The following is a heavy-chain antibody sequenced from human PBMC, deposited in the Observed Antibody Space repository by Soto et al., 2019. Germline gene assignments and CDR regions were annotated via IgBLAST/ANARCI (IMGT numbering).Heavy chain of an antibody. CDR3: AKGSGGGSSSWLYYYYYGMDV. CDR2: ISGSGGST. Sequence: SGGSLRLSCAASGFTFSSYAMSWVRQAPGKGLERVSAISGSGGSTYYADFVKGRFTISRDNSKNTLYLQMNSLRAEDTAVYYCAKGSGGGSSSWLYYYYYGMDVWGQGTTVTVSS. D-gene: IGHD6-13*01. V-gene: IGHV3-23*01. CDR1: GFTFSSYA. J-gene: IGHJ6*02.